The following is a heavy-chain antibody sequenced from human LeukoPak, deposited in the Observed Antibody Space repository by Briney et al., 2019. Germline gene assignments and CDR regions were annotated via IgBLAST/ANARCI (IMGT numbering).Heavy chain of an antibody. V-gene: IGHV3-74*01. CDR1: GFTFSSYW. D-gene: IGHD6-13*01. J-gene: IGHJ4*02. CDR2: INTDGSST. CDR3: ARVSSSGWWALDY. Sequence: GGSLRLSCAASGFTFSSYWMHWVRQAPGKGLVWVSRINTDGSSTSYADSVKGRFTISRDNAKNTLYLQMNSLRAEDTAVYYCARVSSSGWWALDYWGQGILVTVSS.